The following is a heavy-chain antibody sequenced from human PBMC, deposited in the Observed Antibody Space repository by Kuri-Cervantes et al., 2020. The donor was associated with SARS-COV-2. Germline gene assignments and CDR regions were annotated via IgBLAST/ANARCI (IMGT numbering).Heavy chain of an antibody. CDR3: AKDLFSGTSCYDY. CDR1: GFTFSSYW. CDR2: IKQDGSEK. D-gene: IGHD2-2*01. J-gene: IGHJ4*02. Sequence: GGSLRLSCAASGFTFSSYWMSWVRQAPGKGLEWVANIKQDGSEKYYVDSVKGRFTISRDNAKNSLYLQMNSLRVEDTAVYYCAKDLFSGTSCYDYWGQGTLVTVSS. V-gene: IGHV3-7*03.